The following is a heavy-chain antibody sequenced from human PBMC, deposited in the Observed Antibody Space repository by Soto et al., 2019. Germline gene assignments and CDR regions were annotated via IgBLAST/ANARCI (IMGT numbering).Heavy chain of an antibody. CDR2: IIPISGTA. V-gene: IGHV1-69*13. CDR1: GGTFSSYA. J-gene: IGHJ6*02. D-gene: IGHD2-15*01. CDR3: ARAIVVVFVFTTYYYYYYRMDF. Sequence: ASVKVSCKASGGTFSSYAISWVRQAPGQGLEWMGGIIPISGTANYAQKFQGRVTITADESTSTAYMELSSLRSEDTAVYYCARAIVVVFVFTTYYYYYYRMDFWGQGTTVTGSS.